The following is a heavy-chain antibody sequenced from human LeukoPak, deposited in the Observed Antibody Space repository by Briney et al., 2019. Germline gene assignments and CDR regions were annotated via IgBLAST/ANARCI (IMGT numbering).Heavy chain of an antibody. V-gene: IGHV4-59*01. CDR3: ARDRGHYDYVWGSYRYIGGFDY. Sequence: SETLSLTCTVSGGSISSYYWSWIRQPPGKGLEWIGYIYYSGSTNYNPSLKGRVTILVDTSKNQFSLKLSSVTAADTAVYYCARDRGHYDYVWGSYRYIGGFDYWGQGTLVTVSS. D-gene: IGHD3-16*02. CDR1: GGSISSYY. J-gene: IGHJ4*02. CDR2: IYYSGST.